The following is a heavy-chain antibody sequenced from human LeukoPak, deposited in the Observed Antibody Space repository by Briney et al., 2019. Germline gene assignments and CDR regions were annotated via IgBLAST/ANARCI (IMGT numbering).Heavy chain of an antibody. Sequence: GASVKVSCKASGYTFTGYYMHWVRQAPGQGLEWMGWINPNSGGTTYAQNFQGRVTMTRDTSISTAYMELRSLRSDDTAVYYCARDGATVVTGRESDYWGQGTLVTVSS. D-gene: IGHD4-23*01. CDR2: INPNSGGT. J-gene: IGHJ4*02. CDR3: ARDGATVVTGRESDY. CDR1: GYTFTGYY. V-gene: IGHV1-2*02.